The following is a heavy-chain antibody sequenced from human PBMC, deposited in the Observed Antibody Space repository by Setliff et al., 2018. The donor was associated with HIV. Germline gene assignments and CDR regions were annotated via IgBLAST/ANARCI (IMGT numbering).Heavy chain of an antibody. CDR1: GGSFTDIGGSFTDYY. D-gene: IGHD1-7*01. Sequence: SETLSLTCAVFGGSFTDIGGSFTDYYWIWIRQPPGKGLEWIGYVYYTGSTHYNPSLKSRVTISLDPSKKEVSLNLGSVTAADTAVYYCARALGGYNWNYGYYYYMDVWGKGTTVTVSS. CDR3: ARALGGYNWNYGYYYYMDV. J-gene: IGHJ6*03. V-gene: IGHV4-61*08. CDR2: VYYTGST.